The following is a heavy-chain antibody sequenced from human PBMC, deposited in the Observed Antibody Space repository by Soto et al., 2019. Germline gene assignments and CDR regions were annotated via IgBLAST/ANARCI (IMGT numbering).Heavy chain of an antibody. D-gene: IGHD2-15*01. V-gene: IGHV1-18*01. Sequence: QIQLVQSGAEVKKPGASVKVSCKASGYTFTTYSITWVRQAPGQGLEWMGWIRSYNNNTNYAQRVQGRVTMTTDPSTSTAHMELTSRRSNDTAVYYCAREVSSRAPDIFNIWGQGTMVTVSS. CDR2: IRSYNNNT. J-gene: IGHJ3*02. CDR1: GYTFTTYS. CDR3: AREVSSRAPDIFNI.